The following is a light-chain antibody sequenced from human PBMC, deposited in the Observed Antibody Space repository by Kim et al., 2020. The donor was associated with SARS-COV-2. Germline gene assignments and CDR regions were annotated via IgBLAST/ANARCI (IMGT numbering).Light chain of an antibody. J-gene: IGKJ5*01. Sequence: DRVTITCRASQDIGNELGWYQQKPGKAPELLIYGASTVQSGVPSRFSGSGFGTDFTLTISSLQPEDFATYYCLQDYNYPLTFGQGTRLEIK. CDR2: GAS. CDR1: QDIGNE. V-gene: IGKV1-6*01. CDR3: LQDYNYPLT.